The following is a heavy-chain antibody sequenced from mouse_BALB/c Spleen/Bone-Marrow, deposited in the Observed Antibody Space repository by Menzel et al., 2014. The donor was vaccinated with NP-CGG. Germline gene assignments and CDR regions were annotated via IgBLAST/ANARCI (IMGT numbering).Heavy chain of an antibody. J-gene: IGHJ2*01. V-gene: IGHV1-9*01. CDR3: ARDTTVGY. CDR2: ILPGSGST. D-gene: IGHD1-1*01. Sequence: QVQLQQPEAELMKPGASVKISCKATGYTFSSYWIEWVKQRPGHGLEWIGEILPGSGSTNYNEKFKGKATFTADTSSNTAYMQLSSLTSEDSAVYYCARDTTVGYWGQGTTLTVSS. CDR1: GYTFSSYW.